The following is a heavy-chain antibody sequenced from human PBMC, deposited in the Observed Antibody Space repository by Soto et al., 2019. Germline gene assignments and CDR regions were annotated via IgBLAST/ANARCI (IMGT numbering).Heavy chain of an antibody. CDR2: IDPGNGYT. Sequence: XSVKVSYNASGYTFTKSAVHWVRHSPGQNLEWMGWIDPGNGYTKYSQKFQGRVAIIRDTSASTAYMELSSLISEDTAVYYCAREGGIGRSGAFDIWGQGTMVTVSS. D-gene: IGHD1-26*01. CDR3: AREGGIGRSGAFDI. CDR1: GYTFTKSA. J-gene: IGHJ3*02. V-gene: IGHV1-3*01.